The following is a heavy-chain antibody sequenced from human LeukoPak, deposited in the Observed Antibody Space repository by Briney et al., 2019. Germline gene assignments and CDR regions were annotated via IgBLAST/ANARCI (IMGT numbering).Heavy chain of an antibody. V-gene: IGHV3-30*18. D-gene: IGHD3-10*01. CDR3: AKDLLYYGPGTYYNAAEYFQF. J-gene: IGHJ1*01. CDR2: ISYDGSNK. Sequence: PGGSLRLSCAASGFTFSSYAMHWVRQAPGKGLEWVAVISYDGSNKDYADSVKGRFTISRDNSRNTLSLQMNSLRPEDTAVYYCAKDLLYYGPGTYYNAAEYFQFWGQGTQVTVSS. CDR1: GFTFSSYA.